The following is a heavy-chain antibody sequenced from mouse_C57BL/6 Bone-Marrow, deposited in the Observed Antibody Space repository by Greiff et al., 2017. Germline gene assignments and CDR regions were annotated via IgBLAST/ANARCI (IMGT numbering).Heavy chain of an antibody. CDR2: ISPGSGST. CDR3: ARRDYGSSLYYFDY. Sequence: QVQLQQPGAELVKPGASVKMSCKASGYTFTSYWITWVKQRPGQGLEWIGDISPGSGSTNYNEKFKSKATLTVDTSSSTAYMQLSSLTSEDSAVYYCARRDYGSSLYYFDYWGQGTTLTVSS. D-gene: IGHD1-1*01. J-gene: IGHJ2*01. CDR1: GYTFTSYW. V-gene: IGHV1-55*01.